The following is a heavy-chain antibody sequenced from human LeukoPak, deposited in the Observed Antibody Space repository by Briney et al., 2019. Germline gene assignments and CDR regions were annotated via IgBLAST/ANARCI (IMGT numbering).Heavy chain of an antibody. V-gene: IGHV4-34*01. CDR1: GGSFSGYY. CDR2: INHSGST. CDR3: ARGRGATVGY. Sequence: PSETLSLTCAVYGGSFSGYYWSWIRQPPGKGLEWIGEINHSGSTNYNPSLKSRVTISVDTSKNQFSLKLSSVTAADTAVYYCARGRGATVGYWGQGTLVTVSS. J-gene: IGHJ4*02. D-gene: IGHD1-26*01.